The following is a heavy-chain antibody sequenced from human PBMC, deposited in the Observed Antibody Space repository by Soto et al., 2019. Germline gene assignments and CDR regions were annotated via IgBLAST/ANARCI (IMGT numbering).Heavy chain of an antibody. Sequence: AETVSLTCAVYGGSFSGYYWSWIRQPPGKGLEWIGEINHSGSTNYNPSLKSRVTISVDTSKNQFSLKLSSVTAADTAVYYCARRRRITIFGVVITRFDYWGQGTLVTVSS. J-gene: IGHJ4*02. CDR2: INHSGST. D-gene: IGHD3-3*01. CDR3: ARRRRITIFGVVITRFDY. CDR1: GGSFSGYY. V-gene: IGHV4-34*01.